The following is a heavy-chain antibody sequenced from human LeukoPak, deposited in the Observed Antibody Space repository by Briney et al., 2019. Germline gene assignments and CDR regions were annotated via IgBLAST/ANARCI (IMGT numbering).Heavy chain of an antibody. Sequence: GGSLRLSCAASGFAFSSQAMGWVRQAPGKGLEWVSVISDNGDSTYYADSVKGRFTISRDNSKNTLYLQMNSLRAEDTAVYYCAKDARRSSGWYFFDHWGQGTLVTVSS. D-gene: IGHD6-19*01. V-gene: IGHV3-23*01. J-gene: IGHJ4*02. CDR3: AKDARRSSGWYFFDH. CDR2: ISDNGDST. CDR1: GFAFSSQA.